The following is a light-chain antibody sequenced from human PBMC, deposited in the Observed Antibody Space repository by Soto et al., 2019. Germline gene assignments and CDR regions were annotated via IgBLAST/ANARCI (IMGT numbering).Light chain of an antibody. CDR2: DAS. CDR1: QSVSTY. V-gene: IGKV3-11*01. J-gene: IGKJ5*01. Sequence: EIILTQSPDTLSLSPGERATLSCRASQSVSTYLAWYQQKPGQAPRLLIYDASNRATGIPARFSGSGSETDFTLIIGRLEPEDFAVYYCQHRSDWPITFGQGTRLEIK. CDR3: QHRSDWPIT.